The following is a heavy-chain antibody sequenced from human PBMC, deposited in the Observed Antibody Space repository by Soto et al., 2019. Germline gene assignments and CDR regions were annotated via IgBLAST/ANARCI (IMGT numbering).Heavy chain of an antibody. D-gene: IGHD1-1*01. V-gene: IGHV1-18*01. CDR3: ARDRNHTATVFSFDY. CDR2: ISAYNGNT. CDR1: GGTFSSYA. J-gene: IGHJ4*02. Sequence: ASVKVSCKASGGTFSSYAISWVRQAPGQGLEWMGWISAYNGNTNYAQKLQGRVTMTTDTSTSTAYMELRSLRSDDTAVYYCARDRNHTATVFSFDYWGQGTLVTVSS.